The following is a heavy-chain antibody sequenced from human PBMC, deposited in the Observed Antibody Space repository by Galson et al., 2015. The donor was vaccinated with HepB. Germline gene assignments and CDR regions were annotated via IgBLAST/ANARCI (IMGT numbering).Heavy chain of an antibody. D-gene: IGHD1-26*01. Sequence: TLSLTCTVSGGSISSGSYYWSWIRQPAGKGLEWIGRIYTSGSTNYNPSLKSRVTISVDTSKNQFSLKLSSVTAADTAVYYCARGWGGSEFDYWGQGTLVTVSS. V-gene: IGHV4-61*02. CDR2: IYTSGST. CDR1: GGSISSGSYY. CDR3: ARGWGGSEFDY. J-gene: IGHJ4*02.